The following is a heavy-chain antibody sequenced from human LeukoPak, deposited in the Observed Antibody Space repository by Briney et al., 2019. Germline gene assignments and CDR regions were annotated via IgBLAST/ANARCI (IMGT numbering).Heavy chain of an antibody. CDR3: ARETRYDFWSGYFDY. CDR2: ASYYVGKQ. D-gene: IGHD3-3*01. V-gene: IGHV3-23*01. Sequence: GGSLRLSCAASGFTFSDYAMSWVRQAPGKGLEWVSTASYYVGKQYHADSVRGRFTVSRDNSRNTVSLQMNSLRAEDTAVYYCARETRYDFWSGYFDYWGQGTLVTVSS. J-gene: IGHJ4*02. CDR1: GFTFSDYA.